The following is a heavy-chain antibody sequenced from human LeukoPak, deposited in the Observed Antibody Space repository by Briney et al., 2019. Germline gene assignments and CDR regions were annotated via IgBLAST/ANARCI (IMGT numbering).Heavy chain of an antibody. J-gene: IGHJ4*02. CDR2: INTNTGNP. CDR1: GYTFTGYY. V-gene: IGHV7-4-1*02. CDR3: ARGEQWLTDY. D-gene: IGHD6-19*01. Sequence: ASVKVSCKASGYTFTGYYMHWVRQAPGQGLEWMGWINTNTGNPTYAQGFTGRFVFSLDTSVSTAYLQISSLKAEDTAVYYCARGEQWLTDYWGQGTLVTVSS.